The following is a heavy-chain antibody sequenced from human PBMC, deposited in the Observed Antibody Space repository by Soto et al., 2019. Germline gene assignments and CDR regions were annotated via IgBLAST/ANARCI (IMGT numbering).Heavy chain of an antibody. CDR3: TRSDTSGYYDYYYGMDV. CDR1: GFNFEEYA. J-gene: IGHJ6*02. D-gene: IGHD3-22*01. Sequence: GGSLRLSCVTSGFNFEEYAMHWVRQAPGKGLEWVSGISRDRGRVGCANSVKGRLTLSRDDAKRSLYLEMDSLRGEDTALYYCTRSDTSGYYDYYYGMDVWGQGTTVTVSS. V-gene: IGHV3-9*01. CDR2: ISRDRGRV.